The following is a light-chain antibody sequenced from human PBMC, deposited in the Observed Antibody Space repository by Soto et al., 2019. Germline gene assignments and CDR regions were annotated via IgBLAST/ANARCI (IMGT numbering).Light chain of an antibody. CDR2: GAS. J-gene: IGKJ2*01. CDR1: QSFSSSS. CDR3: QHYGSSPDT. Sequence: EIVLTQSPGTLPLSPGERATLSGRARQSFSSSSLAWYQQKPCQAPRLLIYGASSRATGIPDRFSGSGSGTDVTLNIIRLAPEEFTVYYCQHYGSSPDTFGQGTTLEIK. V-gene: IGKV3-20*01.